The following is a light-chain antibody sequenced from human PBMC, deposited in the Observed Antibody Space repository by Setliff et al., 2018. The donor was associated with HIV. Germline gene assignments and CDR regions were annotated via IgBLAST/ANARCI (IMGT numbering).Light chain of an antibody. CDR2: EAT. CDR3: CSFAGDTIYVL. V-gene: IGLV2-23*01. CDR1: SSDIGNSNL. Sequence: QSALTQPASVSGSPGQSITISCTGTSSDIGNSNLVSWYQQHPGKAPKLIIYEATQRPSGFSNRFSGSKSGNTASLTISGLQAEDEADYYCCSFAGDTIYVLFGGGTQLTVL. J-gene: IGLJ2*01.